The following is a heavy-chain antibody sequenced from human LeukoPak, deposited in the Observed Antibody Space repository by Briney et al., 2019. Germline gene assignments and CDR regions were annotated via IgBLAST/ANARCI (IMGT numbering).Heavy chain of an antibody. CDR3: ATALAAAGAFFDY. J-gene: IGHJ4*02. CDR2: FDPEDGET. V-gene: IGHV1-24*01. D-gene: IGHD6-13*01. Sequence: ASVKVSCKVSGYTLTELSMHWVRQAPGKGLEWMGGFDPEDGETIYAQKFQGRVTMTEDTSTDTAYMELSSLRSEGTAVYYCATALAAAGAFFDYWGQGTLVTVSS. CDR1: GYTLTELS.